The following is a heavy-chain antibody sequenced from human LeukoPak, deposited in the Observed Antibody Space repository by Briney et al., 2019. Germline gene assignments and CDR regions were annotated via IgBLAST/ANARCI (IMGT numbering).Heavy chain of an antibody. D-gene: IGHD6-19*01. CDR2: IFGGSSFI. J-gene: IGHJ4*02. Sequence: GGSLRLSCAASGFSFSSFSMNWVRQAPGKGLEWVSYIFGGSSFIYYVDSVKGRFTISRDNAKNSLYLQMNSLRAEDTAVYYCARDLGYSSGPNYWGQGTRVTVSS. V-gene: IGHV3-21*01. CDR1: GFSFSSFS. CDR3: ARDLGYSSGPNY.